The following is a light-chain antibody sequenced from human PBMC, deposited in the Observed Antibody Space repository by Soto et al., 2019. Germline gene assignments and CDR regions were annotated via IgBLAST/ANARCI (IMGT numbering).Light chain of an antibody. CDR3: LQYDSAPLT. V-gene: IGKV1-27*01. CDR1: ISDS. J-gene: IGKJ4*01. CDR2: GAS. Sequence: ISDSLAWVQQRPGQAPRLLIHGASTLQSGVPSRLSGSGSGTDFTLTIDILQPEDVASYFCLQYDSAPLTFGGGTKVDI.